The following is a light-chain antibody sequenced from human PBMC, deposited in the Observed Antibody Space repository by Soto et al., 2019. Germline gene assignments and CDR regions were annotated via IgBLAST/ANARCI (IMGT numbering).Light chain of an antibody. J-gene: IGKJ2*01. Sequence: DIQMTQSPASLSASVGDRVTITCRASQGISDALGWYQQKPGQVPKRLIYSASSMQNGVPSRFSGSGSETVFTLTISSLQTEDFATYFCLQHSDYPFTFGQGTRLEI. V-gene: IGKV1-17*01. CDR3: LQHSDYPFT. CDR2: SAS. CDR1: QGISDA.